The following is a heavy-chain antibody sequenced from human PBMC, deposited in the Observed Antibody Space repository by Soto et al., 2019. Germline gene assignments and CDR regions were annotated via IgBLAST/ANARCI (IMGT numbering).Heavy chain of an antibody. CDR3: ARGSTESGSYPGNWLDP. CDR2: IYHSGST. CDR1: GGSISSNNW. V-gene: IGHV4-4*02. D-gene: IGHD1-26*01. J-gene: IGHJ5*02. Sequence: QVHLQESGPGLVKPSGTLSLTCAVSGGSISSNNWWSWVRQPPGKGLEGIGEIYHSGSTNYNPSLKSRVTLSVDKSKNQVSLRLTSVTAADTAVYYCARGSTESGSYPGNWLDPWGQGTLVTVSS.